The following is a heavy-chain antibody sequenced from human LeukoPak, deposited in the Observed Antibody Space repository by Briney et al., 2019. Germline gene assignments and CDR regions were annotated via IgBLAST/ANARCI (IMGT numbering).Heavy chain of an antibody. J-gene: IGHJ6*04. V-gene: IGHV3-7*03. CDR1: GFTFSSYW. Sequence: GGSLRLSCAASGFTFSSYWMSCVRQAPGKGLEWVANIKQDGSEKYYVDSVKGRFTISRDNAKNSLYLQMNSLRAEDTAVYYCASSGSGSKNTYYYYGMDVWGKGTTVTVSS. D-gene: IGHD3-10*01. CDR2: IKQDGSEK. CDR3: ASSGSGSKNTYYYYGMDV.